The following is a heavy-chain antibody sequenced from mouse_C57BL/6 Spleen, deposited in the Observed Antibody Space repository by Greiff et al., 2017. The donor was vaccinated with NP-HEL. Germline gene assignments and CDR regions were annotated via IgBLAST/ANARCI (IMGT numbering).Heavy chain of an antibody. CDR1: GFTFSSYA. D-gene: IGHD2-3*01. CDR3: TRDGGDYAMDY. J-gene: IGHJ4*01. CDR2: ISSGGDYI. V-gene: IGHV5-9-1*02. Sequence: EVQLVESGEGLVKPGGSLKLSYAASGFTFSSYAMSWVRQTPEKRLEWVAYISSGGDYIYYADTVKGRFTISRDNARNTLYLQMSSLKSEDTAMYYCTRDGGDYAMDYWGQGTSGTVSS.